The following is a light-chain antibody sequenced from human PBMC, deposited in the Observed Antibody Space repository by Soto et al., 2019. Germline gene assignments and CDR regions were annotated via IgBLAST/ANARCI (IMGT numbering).Light chain of an antibody. V-gene: IGKV3-20*01. CDR2: GAS. CDR3: QQYENSPWT. CDR1: QSVSSNY. J-gene: IGKJ1*01. Sequence: EIVLTQSPGTLSLSPGERATLSCRASQSVSSNYLGWYQQKPGQAPRLLIYGASSRATGIPDRFSGSGSGTDFSLTITRLEPADFAVYYCQQYENSPWTFGQGTKVEIK.